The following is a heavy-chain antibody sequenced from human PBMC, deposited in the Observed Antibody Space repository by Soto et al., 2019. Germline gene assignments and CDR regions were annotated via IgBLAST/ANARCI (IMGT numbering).Heavy chain of an antibody. CDR1: GGSFSGYY. CDR3: ARDRVYAKYHWFDP. J-gene: IGHJ5*02. CDR2: INHSGST. Sequence: SETLSLTCAAYGGSFSGYYWSWIRQPPGKRLEWIGEINHSGSTNYNPSLKSRVTISVDTSRNQFSLKLGSVTAADTAVYYCARDRVYAKYHWFDPWGQGTLVTVSS. V-gene: IGHV4-34*01. D-gene: IGHD2-8*01.